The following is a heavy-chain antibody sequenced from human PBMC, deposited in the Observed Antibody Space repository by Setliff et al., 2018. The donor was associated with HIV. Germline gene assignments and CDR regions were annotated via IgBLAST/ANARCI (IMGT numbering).Heavy chain of an antibody. D-gene: IGHD2-21*02. CDR2: IYYSGSA. CDR1: GGSISSSSYY. V-gene: IGHV4-39*07. J-gene: IGHJ4*02. Sequence: ETLSLTCTVSGGSISSSSYYWGWIRQPPGKGLEWIGNIYYSGSATYNPSLKSQASISVDTSRNEFSLKLSSVTAADTAVYFCARGGAFCGRDSCYYLDYWGQGNPVTVSS. CDR3: ARGGAFCGRDSCYYLDY.